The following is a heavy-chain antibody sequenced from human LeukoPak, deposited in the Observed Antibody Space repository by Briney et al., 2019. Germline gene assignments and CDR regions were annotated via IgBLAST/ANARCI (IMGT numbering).Heavy chain of an antibody. Sequence: SETLSLTCAVSGGSISSSNWWSWVRQPPGKGLEWIGEIYHSGSTNYNPSLKSRVTISVDKSKNRFSLKLSSVTAADTAVYYCAGSSSWYRVAFDIWGQGTMVTVSS. V-gene: IGHV4-4*02. J-gene: IGHJ3*02. CDR3: AGSSSWYRVAFDI. CDR1: GGSISSSNW. CDR2: IYHSGST. D-gene: IGHD6-13*01.